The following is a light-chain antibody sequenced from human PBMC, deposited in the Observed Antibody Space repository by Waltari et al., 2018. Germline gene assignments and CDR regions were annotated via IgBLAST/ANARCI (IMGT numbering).Light chain of an antibody. Sequence: SYELTQPPSVSVSPGQTATIPCSGDALPKQYNSWYQQKPAQAPLLVIYKDTERPSGIPERFSGSSSGTTVTLTISGVQAEDEADYYCLSAYSGGSQGVFGGGTKLTVL. V-gene: IGLV3-25*03. CDR2: KDT. J-gene: IGLJ2*01. CDR3: LSAYSGGSQGV. CDR1: ALPKQY.